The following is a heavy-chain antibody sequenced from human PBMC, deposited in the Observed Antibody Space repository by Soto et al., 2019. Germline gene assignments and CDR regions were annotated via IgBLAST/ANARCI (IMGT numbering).Heavy chain of an antibody. V-gene: IGHV4-39*01. CDR3: GXHXXXXXXLAINF. CDR2: IYYNGNT. CDR1: XXXLXSXSXY. J-gene: IGHJ4*02. D-gene: IGHD1-1*01. Sequence: QLHLQESGPGXVXXXXXXSLTXSVSXXXLXSXSXYWAWIRQPPGKGLEWIGTIYYNGNTYYNPSLKSRVTIALDTSKNEISLKVSSVTATDTAVYXXGXHXXXXXXLAINFWGQGTLATVSS.